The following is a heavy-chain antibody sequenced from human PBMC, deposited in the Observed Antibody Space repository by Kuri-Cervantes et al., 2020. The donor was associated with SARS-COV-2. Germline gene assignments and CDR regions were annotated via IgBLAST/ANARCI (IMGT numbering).Heavy chain of an antibody. CDR2: IYYSGST. J-gene: IGHJ3*02. CDR3: ARDFLGRGADYYDSSGYLDAFDI. V-gene: IGHV4-59*01. Sequence: ESLKISCAVYGGSFSGYYWSWIRQPPGKGLEWIGYIYYSGSTYYNPSLKSRVTISVDTSKNQFSLKLSSVTAADTAVYYCARDFLGRGADYYDSSGYLDAFDIWGQGTMVTVSS. CDR1: GGSFSGYY. D-gene: IGHD3-22*01.